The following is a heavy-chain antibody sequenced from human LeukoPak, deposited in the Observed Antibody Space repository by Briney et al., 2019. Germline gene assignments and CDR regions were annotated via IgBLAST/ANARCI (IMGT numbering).Heavy chain of an antibody. D-gene: IGHD2-21*02. Sequence: PGGSLRLSCAASGFTFNTYWMHWVRQVPGKGLVWVSGINSAGTYTRYADSVKGRFTISRDNARNTLYLQMNSLRAEDTAVYYCARDGFLGPVTAYLDYWGQGTPVTVSS. V-gene: IGHV3-74*01. J-gene: IGHJ4*02. CDR3: ARDGFLGPVTAYLDY. CDR1: GFTFNTYW. CDR2: INSAGTYT.